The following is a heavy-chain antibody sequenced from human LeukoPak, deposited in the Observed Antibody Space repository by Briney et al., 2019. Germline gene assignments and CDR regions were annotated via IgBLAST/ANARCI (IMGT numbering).Heavy chain of an antibody. D-gene: IGHD4-17*01. CDR1: GFTFSSYS. CDR2: ISSSSSYI. Sequence: GGSLRLSCAASGFTFSSYSMNWVRQAPPKGLEWVSSISSSSSYIYYADSVKGRFTISRDNAKNSLYLQMNSLRAEDTAVYYCARVRADDYGDYGPGDYWGQGTLVTVSS. CDR3: ARVRADDYGDYGPGDY. V-gene: IGHV3-21*01. J-gene: IGHJ4*02.